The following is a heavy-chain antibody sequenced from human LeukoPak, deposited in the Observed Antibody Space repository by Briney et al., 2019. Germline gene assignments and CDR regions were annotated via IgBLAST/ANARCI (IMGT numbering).Heavy chain of an antibody. CDR3: AKEPREYCSSTSCPNWFDS. CDR2: ISASGGTT. Sequence: GGSLRLPCAASGFTFNNYAMSWVRQAPGKGVEWVSAISASGGTTYYADSVKGRFTISRDNSENTLFLQMNSLRAEDTAVYYCAKEPREYCSSTSCPNWFDSWGQGTLVTVSS. J-gene: IGHJ5*01. CDR1: GFTFNNYA. D-gene: IGHD2-2*01. V-gene: IGHV3-23*01.